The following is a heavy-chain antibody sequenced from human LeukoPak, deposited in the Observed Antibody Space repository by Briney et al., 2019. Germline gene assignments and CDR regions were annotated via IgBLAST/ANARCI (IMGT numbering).Heavy chain of an antibody. CDR3: ARSRGYYYSAGSCYYPFDY. J-gene: IGHJ4*02. CDR1: GFSFSSYS. V-gene: IGHV3-21*01. D-gene: IGHD2-15*01. Sequence: GGSLRLSCAVSGFSFSSYSMNWVRQAPGKGLEWVSSISSSSSYIYYADSVKGRFTISRDNAKKSLYVQMNSLRAEDTAVYYCARSRGYYYSAGSCYYPFDYWGQGTLVTVSS. CDR2: ISSSSSYI.